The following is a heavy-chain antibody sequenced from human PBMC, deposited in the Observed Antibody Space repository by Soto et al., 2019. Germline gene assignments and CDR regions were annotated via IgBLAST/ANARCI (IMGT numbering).Heavy chain of an antibody. D-gene: IGHD6-6*01. CDR3: ENLAGSSSSFYYYGMDV. Sequence: ASVKVSCKASGYSFTGYYMHWVRQAPGQGLEWMGWINPNNGGTNYAQKFQGRVTMTGNTSISTAYMELSSLRSEDTAVYYCENLAGSSSSFYYYGMDVWGQGTTVTVSS. CDR1: GYSFTGYY. CDR2: INPNNGGT. J-gene: IGHJ6*02. V-gene: IGHV1-2*02.